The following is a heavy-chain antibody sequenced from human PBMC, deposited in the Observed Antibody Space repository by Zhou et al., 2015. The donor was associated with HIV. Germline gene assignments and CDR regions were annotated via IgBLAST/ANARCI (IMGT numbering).Heavy chain of an antibody. CDR1: GGTFSSYA. Sequence: QVQLVQSGAEVKKPGSSVKVSCKASGGTFSSYAISWVRQAPGQGLEWMGGIIPIFGTANYAQKFQGRVTITADESTSTAYMELSSLRSEDTAVYYCARAFVTTVTTYYYYYGMDVWGQGTTVTVSS. CDR3: ARAFVTTVTTYYYYYGMDV. CDR2: IIPIFGTA. D-gene: IGHD4-17*01. V-gene: IGHV1-69*01. J-gene: IGHJ6*02.